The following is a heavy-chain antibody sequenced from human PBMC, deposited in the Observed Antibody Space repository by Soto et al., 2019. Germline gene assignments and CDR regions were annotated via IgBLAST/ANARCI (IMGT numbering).Heavy chain of an antibody. D-gene: IGHD2-8*02. CDR2: ISGYNGNT. CDR1: DHTFTYYG. J-gene: IGHJ6*02. V-gene: IGHV1-18*01. Sequence: QAQLLQSGGEVKKPGASVKVSCNSSDHTFTYYGINWVRRAPGQGLEWMGWISGYNGNTKYAQKFQDRVTMSADTTTRTAYMAMRSLTTDDPGVYFCAGTGGHYFGLDIWGQGTTGSDSS. CDR3: AGTGGHYFGLDI.